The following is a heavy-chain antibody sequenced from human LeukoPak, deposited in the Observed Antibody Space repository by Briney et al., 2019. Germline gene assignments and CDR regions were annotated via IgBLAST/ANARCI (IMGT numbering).Heavy chain of an antibody. V-gene: IGHV4-39*01. CDR3: ARQVPAAPLDI. CDR1: GGSISSSSYY. D-gene: IGHD2-2*01. CDR2: IYYSGST. J-gene: IGHJ3*02. Sequence: SETLSLACTVSGGSISSSSYYWGWIRQPPGKGLEWIGSIYYSGSTYYNPSLKSRVTISVDTSKNQFSLKLSSVTAADTAVYYCARQVPAAPLDIWGQGTMVTVSS.